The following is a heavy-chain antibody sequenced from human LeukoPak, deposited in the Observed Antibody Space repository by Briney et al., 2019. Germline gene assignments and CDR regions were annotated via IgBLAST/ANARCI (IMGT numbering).Heavy chain of an antibody. CDR3: ARCGGGNPRWFDP. J-gene: IGHJ5*02. CDR2: INSDGSYI. CDR1: GFTFSSYW. D-gene: IGHD4-23*01. V-gene: IGHV3-74*01. Sequence: TGGSLRLSCAASGFTFSSYWMHWVRQAPGKGLVWVSRINSDGSYINYADSVKGRFTISRDNAKNTLYLQMNSLRAEDTAVYYCARCGGGNPRWFDPWGQGTLVTVSS.